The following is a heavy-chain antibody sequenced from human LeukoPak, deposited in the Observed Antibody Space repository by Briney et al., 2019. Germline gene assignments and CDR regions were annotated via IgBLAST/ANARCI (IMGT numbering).Heavy chain of an antibody. Sequence: ASVKVSCKASGYTFTSYGISWVRQAPGQGLEWMGWISAYNGNTNYAQKLQGRVTMTTDTSTRTAYMELRSLRSDDTAVYYCARDAQDYYDSSGFGYWGQGTLVTVSS. J-gene: IGHJ4*02. V-gene: IGHV1-18*04. D-gene: IGHD3-22*01. CDR2: ISAYNGNT. CDR1: GYTFTSYG. CDR3: ARDAQDYYDSSGFGY.